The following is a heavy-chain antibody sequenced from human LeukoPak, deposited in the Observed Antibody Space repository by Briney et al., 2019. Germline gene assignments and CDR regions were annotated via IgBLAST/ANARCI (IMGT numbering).Heavy chain of an antibody. V-gene: IGHV1-46*01. CDR2: IYPRDGST. CDR3: ARDQEAFDY. Sequence: GASVKVSCKASEYIFTTYYIHWVRQAPGQGLEWMGMIYPRDGSTSYAQKFQGRVTVTRDTSTSTVHMELSGLRSEDTAVYYCARDQEAFDYWGQGTLVTVSS. J-gene: IGHJ4*02. CDR1: EYIFTTYY.